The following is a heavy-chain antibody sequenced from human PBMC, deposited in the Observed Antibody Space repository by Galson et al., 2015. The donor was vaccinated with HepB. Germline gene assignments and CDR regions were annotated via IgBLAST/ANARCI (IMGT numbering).Heavy chain of an antibody. Sequence: SVKVSCKASGGTFSTYAISWVRQAPGQGLEWMGGITPIFGTANYAQKLQGRVTITADESTSTAYMELSSLRSEDTAVYYCAREGIAAAANPVDYWGQGTQVTVSS. V-gene: IGHV1-69*13. CDR1: GGTFSTYA. CDR2: ITPIFGTA. CDR3: AREGIAAAANPVDY. J-gene: IGHJ4*02. D-gene: IGHD6-13*01.